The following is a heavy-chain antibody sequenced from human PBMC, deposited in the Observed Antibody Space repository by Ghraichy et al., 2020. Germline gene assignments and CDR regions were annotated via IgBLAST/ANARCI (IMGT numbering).Heavy chain of an antibody. Sequence: SETLSLTCAISGYSISSSNWWGWIRQPPGKGLEWIGYIYYSGSTYYNPSLKSRVTMSVDTSKNQFSLKLSSVTAVDTAVYYCARIDHESSSFDIWGQGTMVTVSS. CDR3: ARIDHESSSFDI. CDR1: GYSISSSNW. CDR2: IYYSGST. J-gene: IGHJ3*02. V-gene: IGHV4-28*01. D-gene: IGHD6-6*01.